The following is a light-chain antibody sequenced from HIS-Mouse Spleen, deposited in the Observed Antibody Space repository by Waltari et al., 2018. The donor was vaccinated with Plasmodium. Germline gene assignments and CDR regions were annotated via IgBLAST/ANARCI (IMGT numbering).Light chain of an antibody. CDR2: DES. V-gene: IGLV3-21*02. CDR1: NIGSKS. Sequence: SYVLTQPPSVSVAPGQTARITCGGNNIGSKSVHWYQQKPGQAPVLVVYDESDRPSGIPERVAGSNSGNTATLTISGVEAGDEADYYCQVWDSSSDHPVFGGGTKLTVL. J-gene: IGLJ2*01. CDR3: QVWDSSSDHPV.